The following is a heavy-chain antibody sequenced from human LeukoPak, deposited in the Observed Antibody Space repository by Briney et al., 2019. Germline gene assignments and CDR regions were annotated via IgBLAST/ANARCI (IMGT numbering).Heavy chain of an antibody. D-gene: IGHD1-1*01. V-gene: IGHV3-30*03. J-gene: IGHJ5*02. CDR1: GFTFSSYG. CDR2: ISYDGSNK. CDR3: VGHTSIS. Sequence: GGSLRLSCAASGFTFSSYGMHWVRQAPGKGLEWVAVISYDGSNKCYADSVKGRFTISRDNAKNSLYLQMNSLRAEDTAVYYCVGHTSISWGQGTLVTVSS.